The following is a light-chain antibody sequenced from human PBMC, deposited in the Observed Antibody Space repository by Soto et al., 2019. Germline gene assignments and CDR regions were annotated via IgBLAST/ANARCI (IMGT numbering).Light chain of an antibody. J-gene: IGKJ1*01. Sequence: DIPLTQSPSTLSASVGDTVTISCRASESLIGWLAWYQQRPGSAPKLLIYDASSLEGGVPSRFTGDGSGTEFSLTIASLQPDDFGTYYCQQYKRYPLTFGQGTKLDLK. CDR1: ESLIGW. CDR2: DAS. CDR3: QQYKRYPLT. V-gene: IGKV1-5*01.